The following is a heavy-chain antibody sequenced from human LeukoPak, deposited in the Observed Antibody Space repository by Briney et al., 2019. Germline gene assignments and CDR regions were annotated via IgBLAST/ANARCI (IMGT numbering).Heavy chain of an antibody. J-gene: IGHJ3*02. CDR2: IYPGDSDT. CDR3: ARHLDGYCSSTSCYDDAFDI. Sequence: GESLKISCKGSGYSFTSYWIGWVRQMPGKGLEWMGIIYPGDSDTRYSPSFQGQVTISADKSISTAYLQWSSLKASDTATYYCARHLDGYCSSTSCYDDAFDIWGQGTMVTVSS. CDR1: GYSFTSYW. D-gene: IGHD2-2*01. V-gene: IGHV5-51*01.